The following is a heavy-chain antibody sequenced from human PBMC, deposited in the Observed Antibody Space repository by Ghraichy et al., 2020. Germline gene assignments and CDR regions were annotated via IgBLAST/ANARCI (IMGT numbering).Heavy chain of an antibody. CDR1: GYTFTSYY. V-gene: IGHV1-46*01. Sequence: ASVKVSCKASGYTFTSYYMHWVRQAPGQGLEWMGIINPSGGSTSYAQKFQGRVTMTRDTSTSTVYMELSSLRSEDTAVYYCARDGALDVTTVTTNWFDPWGQGTLVTVSS. CDR3: ARDGALDVTTVTTNWFDP. J-gene: IGHJ5*02. D-gene: IGHD4-17*01. CDR2: INPSGGST.